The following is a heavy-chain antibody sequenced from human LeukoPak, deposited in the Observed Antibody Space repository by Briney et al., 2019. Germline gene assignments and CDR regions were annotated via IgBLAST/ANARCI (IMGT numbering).Heavy chain of an antibody. CDR2: FYHNGGT. CDR3: AGGRMGRSYDH. D-gene: IGHD1-26*01. V-gene: IGHV4-59*08. J-gene: IGHJ4*02. CDR1: GTAISSYF. Sequence: PSETLSLTCDISGTAISSYFWNWIRQSPTKGLEWIGYFYHNGGTSYNPSLRSRVTISVDSSQKRLSLQVTSMTAADTAIYYCAGGRMGRSYDHWGQGTLVAVST.